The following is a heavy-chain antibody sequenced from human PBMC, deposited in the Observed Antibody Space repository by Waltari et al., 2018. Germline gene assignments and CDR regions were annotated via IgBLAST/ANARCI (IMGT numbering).Heavy chain of an antibody. CDR3: ARTSGSYYYYYYMDV. CDR1: GYTVTGYD. D-gene: IGHD1-26*01. Sequence: QVQTVQSGAEVKKPGSAVQVSCKASGYTVTGYDMHWVRQAPGQGLEWMGRINPNSGGTNYAQKFQGRVTMTSDTSISTAYMELSRLRSDDTAVYYCARTSGSYYYYYYMDVWGKGTTVTVSS. CDR2: INPNSGGT. J-gene: IGHJ6*03. V-gene: IGHV1-2*06.